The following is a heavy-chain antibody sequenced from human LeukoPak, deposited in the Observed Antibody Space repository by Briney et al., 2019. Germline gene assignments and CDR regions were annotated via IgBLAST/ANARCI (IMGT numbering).Heavy chain of an antibody. J-gene: IGHJ4*02. CDR3: AKGAYDYIEIAYFDY. D-gene: IGHD5-12*01. Sequence: GGSLRLSCAASGFMFSDYGMHWVRQAPGKGLEWVAAIWYDGSNIFYADSVKGRFTISRDNSKNALYLQMNSLRAEDTAVYYCAKGAYDYIEIAYFDYWGQGSLVTVSS. CDR2: IWYDGSNI. CDR1: GFMFSDYG. V-gene: IGHV3-33*06.